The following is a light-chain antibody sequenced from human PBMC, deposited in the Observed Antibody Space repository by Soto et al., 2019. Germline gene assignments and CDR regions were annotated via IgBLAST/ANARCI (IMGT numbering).Light chain of an antibody. V-gene: IGKV1-5*01. CDR3: QQYRA. CDR2: DAS. Sequence: DIQITQSPATLSASVGDRVTITCRASQSISSWLAWYQQKPGKAPKLLIYDASSLESGVPSRFSGSGSGTEFTLTISSLQPDDFATYYCQQYRAFGQGTRLEIK. CDR1: QSISSW. J-gene: IGKJ5*01.